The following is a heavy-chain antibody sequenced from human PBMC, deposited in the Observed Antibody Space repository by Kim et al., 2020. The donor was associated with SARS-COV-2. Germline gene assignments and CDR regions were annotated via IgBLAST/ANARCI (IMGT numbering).Heavy chain of an antibody. Sequence: SETLSLTCTVSGGSVSSGSYYWSWIRQPPGKGLEWIGYIYYSGSTNYNPSLKSRVTISVDTSKNQFSLKLSSVTAADTAVYYCARVSTRTGYGSGSYRRFDYWGQGTLVTVSS. J-gene: IGHJ4*02. CDR3: ARVSTRTGYGSGSYRRFDY. CDR2: IYYSGST. D-gene: IGHD3-10*01. V-gene: IGHV4-61*01. CDR1: GGSVSSGSYY.